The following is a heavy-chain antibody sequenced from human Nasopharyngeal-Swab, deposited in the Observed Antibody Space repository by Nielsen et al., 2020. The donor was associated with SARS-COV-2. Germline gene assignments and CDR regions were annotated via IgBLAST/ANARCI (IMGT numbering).Heavy chain of an antibody. Sequence: ASVKVSCKASGYTFTSYGISWVRRAPGQGLEWMGWISAYNGNTNYAQKLQGRVTMTTDTSTSTAYMELRSLRSDDTAVYYCARGRAAYYGGSAGGNSWYFGYWGQGTLVTVSS. CDR1: GYTFTSYG. D-gene: IGHD4-23*01. CDR2: ISAYNGNT. CDR3: ARGRAAYYGGSAGGNSWYFGY. V-gene: IGHV1-18*01. J-gene: IGHJ4*02.